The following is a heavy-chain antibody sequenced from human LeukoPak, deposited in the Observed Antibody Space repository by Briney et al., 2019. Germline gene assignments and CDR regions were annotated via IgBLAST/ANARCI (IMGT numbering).Heavy chain of an antibody. CDR1: GGSFNGYY. CDR2: ISHSGRT. CDR3: ARLKRGPNRGSSPGWYYYYYYMDV. Sequence: SETLSLTCAVYGGSFNGYYWSWIRQPPGKGLEWIGEISHSGRTNYSSSLKSRVTISVETFKKQFSLKLSSVTAADTAVYYCARLKRGPNRGSSPGWYYYYYYMDVWGKGTTVTVSS. J-gene: IGHJ6*03. D-gene: IGHD6-6*01. V-gene: IGHV4-34*01.